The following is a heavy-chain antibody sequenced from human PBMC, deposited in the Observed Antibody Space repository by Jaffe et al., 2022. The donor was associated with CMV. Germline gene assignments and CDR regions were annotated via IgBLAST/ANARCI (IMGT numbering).Heavy chain of an antibody. J-gene: IGHJ6*03. CDR1: GFTFSSYE. V-gene: IGHV3-48*03. Sequence: EVQLVESGGGLVQPGGSLRLSCAASGFTFSSYEMNWVRQAPGKGLEWVSYISSSGSTIYYADSVKGRFTISRDNAKNSLYLQMNSLRAEDTAVYYCARDRVVVGATKAPYYYYYMDVWGKGTTVTVSS. D-gene: IGHD2-15*01. CDR3: ARDRVVVGATKAPYYYYYMDV. CDR2: ISSSGSTI.